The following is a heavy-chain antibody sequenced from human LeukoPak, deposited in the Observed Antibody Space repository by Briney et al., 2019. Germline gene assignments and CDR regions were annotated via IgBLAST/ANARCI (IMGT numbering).Heavy chain of an antibody. D-gene: IGHD1-1*01. CDR3: ARHPVFYNWNDLVSYWFDP. Sequence: SETLSLTCTVSGGSIGSSSYYWSWIRQPPGKGLEWIGSIYYSGSTYYNPSLKSRVTISVDTSKNQFSLKLSSVTAADTAVYYCARHPVFYNWNDLVSYWFDPWGQGTLVTVSS. CDR2: IYYSGST. J-gene: IGHJ5*02. V-gene: IGHV4-39*01. CDR1: GGSIGSSSYY.